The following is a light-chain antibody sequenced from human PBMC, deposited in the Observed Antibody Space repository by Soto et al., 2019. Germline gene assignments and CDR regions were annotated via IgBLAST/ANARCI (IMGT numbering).Light chain of an antibody. CDR3: SSYSSTSTRV. CDR2: DVR. V-gene: IGLV2-14*01. Sequence: QSVLTQPASVSGSPGQSITISCTGTSSDVGGYNSVSWYQQYPGTAPKLTIYDVRYRPSGISTRFSGAKSGDTASLTISGLQADDEADYFCSSYSSTSTRVYGGGTKLTVL. J-gene: IGLJ3*02. CDR1: SSDVGGYNS.